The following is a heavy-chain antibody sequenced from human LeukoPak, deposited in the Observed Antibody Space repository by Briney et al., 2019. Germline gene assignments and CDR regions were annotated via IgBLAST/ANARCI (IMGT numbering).Heavy chain of an antibody. D-gene: IGHD6-13*01. CDR1: GFTFNTYA. V-gene: IGHV3-23*01. J-gene: IGHJ4*02. CDR2: ISGSAAST. Sequence: PGGSLRLSCAASGFTFNTYAMTWVRQAPGKGLEWVSSISGSAASTYYADSVKGRFTISRDSSKSTLYLQMNSLRAEDTAIYYCARSVRIAANVWGQGTLVTVSS. CDR3: ARSVRIAANV.